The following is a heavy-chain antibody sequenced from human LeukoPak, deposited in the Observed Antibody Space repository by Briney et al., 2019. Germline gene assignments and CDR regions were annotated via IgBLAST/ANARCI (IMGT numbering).Heavy chain of an antibody. CDR3: ARAQTYYYDSSGYYLDY. Sequence: GGSLRLSCAASGFTFSSYSMNWVRQAPGKGLEWVSSISSSSSYIYYADSVKGRFTISRDNAKNSLYLQMNSLRVEDTAVYYCARAQTYYYDSSGYYLDYWGQGTLVTVSS. CDR2: ISSSSSYI. CDR1: GFTFSSYS. J-gene: IGHJ4*02. V-gene: IGHV3-21*01. D-gene: IGHD3-22*01.